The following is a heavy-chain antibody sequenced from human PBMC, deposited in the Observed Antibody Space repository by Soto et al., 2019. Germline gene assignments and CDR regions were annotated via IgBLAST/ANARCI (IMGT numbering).Heavy chain of an antibody. CDR2: ISGTGVST. CDR1: GFTFSGFTLSSYA. Sequence: PGVLLRLSRAASGFTFSGFTLSSYAMTWVRQAPGKGLEWVSTISGTGVSTYYAASVKGRFTISRDNYKITLYLQMKSLRAEDTAVYYCARDPPATRQGMDVLGQGTTVTVSS. CDR3: ARDPPATRQGMDV. V-gene: IGHV3-23*01. J-gene: IGHJ6*02.